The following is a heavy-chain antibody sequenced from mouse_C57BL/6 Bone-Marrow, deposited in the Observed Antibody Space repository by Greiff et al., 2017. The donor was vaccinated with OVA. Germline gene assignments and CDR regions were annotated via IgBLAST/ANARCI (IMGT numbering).Heavy chain of an antibody. CDR3: AFDGYYWYFDV. V-gene: IGHV5-4*01. Sequence: EVQVVESGGGLVKPGGSLKLSCAASGFTFSSYAMSWVRQTPEKRLEWVATISAGGSYTYYPDNVQGRFTISRDNAKNNLYLQMSHLKSEDTAMYYCAFDGYYWYFDVWGTGTTVTVSS. CDR2: ISAGGSYT. J-gene: IGHJ1*03. CDR1: GFTFSSYA. D-gene: IGHD2-3*01.